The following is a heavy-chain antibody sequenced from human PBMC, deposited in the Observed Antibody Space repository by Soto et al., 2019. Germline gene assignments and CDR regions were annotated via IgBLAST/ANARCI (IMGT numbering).Heavy chain of an antibody. D-gene: IGHD6-13*01. Sequence: GGSLRLSCAASGFTFKNAWMNWVRQAPGKGLEWVGRIKSNTDGGTTDYAAPVKGRFTISRDDSKNTLYVQMNSLKTEDTAVYFCTTDTSSWFDYFDYWGQGSLVTVSS. CDR2: IKSNTDGGTT. V-gene: IGHV3-15*07. CDR1: GFTFKNAW. CDR3: TTDTSSWFDYFDY. J-gene: IGHJ4*02.